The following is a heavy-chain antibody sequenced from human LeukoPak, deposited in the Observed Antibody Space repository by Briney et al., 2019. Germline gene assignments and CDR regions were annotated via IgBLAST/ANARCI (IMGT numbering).Heavy chain of an antibody. CDR2: INPSGGST. Sequence: ASVKVSCKASGYTFTIYYIHWVRQAPGQGFEWMGLINPSGGSTNYAQKFQGRVTMTRDTSTSTVYMELSSLRSEDTAVYYCARGPRITLIRGGQWYYYIDVWGKGTTVTISS. D-gene: IGHD3-10*01. CDR1: GYTFTIYY. V-gene: IGHV1-46*01. CDR3: ARGPRITLIRGGQWYYYIDV. J-gene: IGHJ6*03.